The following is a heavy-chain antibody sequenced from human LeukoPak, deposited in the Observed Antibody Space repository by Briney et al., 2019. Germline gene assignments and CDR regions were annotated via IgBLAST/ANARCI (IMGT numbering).Heavy chain of an antibody. D-gene: IGHD2-2*01. V-gene: IGHV4-4*07. CDR2: IYTSVST. CDR1: GDSISSYY. CDR3: ARATSTSRTNWFDP. J-gene: IGHJ5*02. Sequence: SETLSLTYAVSGDSISSYYGSWIRQPAGKGLELIGRIYTSVSTNYNPSLKSRVTMSVDTSKNQFSLKLSSVTAADTAVYYCARATSTSRTNWFDPWGQGTLVTVSS.